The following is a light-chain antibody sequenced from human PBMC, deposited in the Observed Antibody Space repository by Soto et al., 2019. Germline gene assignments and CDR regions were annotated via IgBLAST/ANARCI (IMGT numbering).Light chain of an antibody. CDR1: QSVSANY. Sequence: EIVLTQSPGTLSLSPGERATLSCRASQSVSANYLAWYQQKPAQAPRLLIYGASSRATGIPDRFSGSGSGTDFTLTISRLGPEDFTVYYCQQYGSSPYTFGQGTKLEIK. J-gene: IGKJ2*01. CDR3: QQYGSSPYT. V-gene: IGKV3-20*01. CDR2: GAS.